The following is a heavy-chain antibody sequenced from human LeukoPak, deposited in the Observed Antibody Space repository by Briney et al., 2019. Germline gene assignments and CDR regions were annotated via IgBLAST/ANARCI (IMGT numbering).Heavy chain of an antibody. D-gene: IGHD6-6*01. CDR3: ARGRSSSSDTPLGY. CDR1: GYSFTSFG. V-gene: IGHV1-2*02. J-gene: IGHJ4*02. Sequence: GASVKVSCKASGYSFTSFGMNWVRQAPGQGLEWMGWINPNSGGTNYAQKFQGRVTMTRDTSISTAYMELSRLRSDDTAVYYCARGRSSSSDTPLGYWGQGTLVTVSS. CDR2: INPNSGGT.